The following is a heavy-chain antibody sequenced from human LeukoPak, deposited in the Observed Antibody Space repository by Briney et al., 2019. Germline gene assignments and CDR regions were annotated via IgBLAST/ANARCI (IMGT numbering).Heavy chain of an antibody. J-gene: IGHJ4*02. CDR2: IKTDGSEK. CDR1: GFTFSIYW. D-gene: IGHD1-26*01. V-gene: IGHV3-7*01. Sequence: GGSLRLSCAASGFTFSIYWMSWVRQAPGKGLEWVANIKTDGSEKRYVDSVKGRFTISRDNAKNSLYLQMNSLRAEDTAVYYCARGLGSGSYYSPIGDWGQGTLVTVSS. CDR3: ARGLGSGSYYSPIGD.